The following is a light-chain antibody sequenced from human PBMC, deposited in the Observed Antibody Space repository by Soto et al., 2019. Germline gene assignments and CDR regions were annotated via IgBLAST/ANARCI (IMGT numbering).Light chain of an antibody. CDR2: GAS. V-gene: IGKV3-15*01. CDR3: HHFGSLPET. Sequence: IVMTQSPATLSVSPGERATLSCRASQSVSSNLAWYQQKPGQAPRLLIYGASTRATGIPARFSGSGSGTEFTLTISSLQSEDFAVYYCHHFGSLPETFGQGTKVDIK. J-gene: IGKJ1*01. CDR1: QSVSSN.